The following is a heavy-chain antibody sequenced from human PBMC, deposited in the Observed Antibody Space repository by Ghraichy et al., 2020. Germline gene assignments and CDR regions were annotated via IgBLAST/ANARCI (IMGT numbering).Heavy chain of an antibody. CDR1: GFTFSGDW. Sequence: GESLRLSCADSGFTFSGDWMHWFRQASGKGPVWVSRINSDGSVINYAESVRGRFTISRDNAKNTLYLQMNSMRAEDTAVYYCVRDAFGPRDYWGQGTQVTVSS. CDR3: VRDAFGPRDY. D-gene: IGHD3-10*01. J-gene: IGHJ4*02. CDR2: INSDGSVI. V-gene: IGHV3-74*01.